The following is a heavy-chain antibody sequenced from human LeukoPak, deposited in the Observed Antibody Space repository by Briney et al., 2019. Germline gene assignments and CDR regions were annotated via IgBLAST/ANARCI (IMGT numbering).Heavy chain of an antibody. D-gene: IGHD2-2*02. V-gene: IGHV1-24*01. CDR1: GYTLSVLP. CDR3: ATRTVPTAIHSAFDI. J-gene: IGHJ3*02. Sequence: ASVKVSCKSSGYTLSVLPVHWVRQAPGKGLECMGGYEPEDGETFYTQEFQGRVTMTEDISTDTAYMELSSLRSDDTAMYYCATRTVPTAIHSAFDIWGQGTMVTVSS. CDR2: YEPEDGET.